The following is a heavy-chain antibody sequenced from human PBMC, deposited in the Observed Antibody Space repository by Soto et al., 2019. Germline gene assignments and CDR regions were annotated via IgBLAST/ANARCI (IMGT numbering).Heavy chain of an antibody. V-gene: IGHV4-59*01. Sequence: SETLSLTCTVSGGSISSYYWSRIRQPPGKGLEWIGYIYYSGSTNYNPSLKSRVTISVDTSKNQFSLKLSSVTAADTAVYYCARGPDILIGNYFDYWGQGTLVTVSS. CDR1: GGSISSYY. D-gene: IGHD3-9*01. CDR3: ARGPDILIGNYFDY. CDR2: IYYSGST. J-gene: IGHJ4*02.